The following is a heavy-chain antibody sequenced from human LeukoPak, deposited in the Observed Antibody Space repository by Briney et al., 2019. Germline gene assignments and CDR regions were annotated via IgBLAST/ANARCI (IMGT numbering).Heavy chain of an antibody. V-gene: IGHV1-2*02. J-gene: IGHJ4*02. Sequence: GASVKVSCKAFGYTFTSYGISWVRQAPGQGLEWVGWINPNRGGTTYAQNFQGRVTMTRDTSISTVYMELSRLRSDDTAVYYCARESAGGFGELLYWGQGTLVTVSS. CDR2: INPNRGGT. D-gene: IGHD3-10*01. CDR1: GYTFTSYG. CDR3: ARESAGGFGELLY.